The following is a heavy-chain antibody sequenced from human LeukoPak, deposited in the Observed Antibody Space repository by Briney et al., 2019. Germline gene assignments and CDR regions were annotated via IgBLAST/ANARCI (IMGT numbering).Heavy chain of an antibody. Sequence: GGSVTLSCAASGFTFSSYSMNWLRQAPGKGLEWVSSISSSSSYIYYADSVKGRFTISRDNAKNSLYLQMNSLGAEDTAVYYCARGGDGYNSPDYWGQGTLVTVSS. D-gene: IGHD5-24*01. V-gene: IGHV3-21*01. CDR3: ARGGDGYNSPDY. CDR2: ISSSSSYI. CDR1: GFTFSSYS. J-gene: IGHJ4*02.